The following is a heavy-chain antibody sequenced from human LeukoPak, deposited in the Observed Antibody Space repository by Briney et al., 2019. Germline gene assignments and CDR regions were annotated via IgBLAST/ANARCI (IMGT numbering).Heavy chain of an antibody. Sequence: ASVKVSCKASGYTFTNYYMHWARQAPGQGLEWMGIINPGGGNTIYAQKFQGRVTMTRDTSTSTVYMELSSLRSEDTAVYYCARNALSGGDNWFDPWGQGTLVTVSS. CDR2: INPGGGNT. CDR1: GYTFTNYY. CDR3: ARNALSGGDNWFDP. D-gene: IGHD3-10*01. J-gene: IGHJ5*02. V-gene: IGHV1-46*01.